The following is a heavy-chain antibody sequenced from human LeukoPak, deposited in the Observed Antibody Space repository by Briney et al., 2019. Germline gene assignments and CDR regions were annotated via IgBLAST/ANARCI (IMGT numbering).Heavy chain of an antibody. V-gene: IGHV3-30*18. CDR1: GFTFSSYG. CDR2: ISYDGSNK. CDR3: AKVLSGLWGSGGLDY. D-gene: IGHD3-10*01. J-gene: IGHJ4*02. Sequence: GGSLRLSCAASGFTFSSYGMHWVRQAPGKGLEWVAVISYDGSNKYYADSVKGRFTISRDNSKNTLYLQMNSLRAEDTAVYYCAKVLSGLWGSGGLDYWGQGTLVTVSS.